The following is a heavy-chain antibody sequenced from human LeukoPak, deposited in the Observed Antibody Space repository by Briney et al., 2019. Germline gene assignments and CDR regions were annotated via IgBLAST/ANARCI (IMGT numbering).Heavy chain of an antibody. CDR1: GGSISSSNW. V-gene: IGHV4-4*02. J-gene: IGHJ4*02. D-gene: IGHD4-23*01. Sequence: SGTLSLTCAVSGGSISSSNWWSWVRQPPGKGLEWIGEIYHSGSTNYNPSLKSRVTISVDKSKNQFSLKLSSVTAADTAVYYCARNYGGNSYYFDYWGQGTLVTVPS. CDR2: IYHSGST. CDR3: ARNYGGNSYYFDY.